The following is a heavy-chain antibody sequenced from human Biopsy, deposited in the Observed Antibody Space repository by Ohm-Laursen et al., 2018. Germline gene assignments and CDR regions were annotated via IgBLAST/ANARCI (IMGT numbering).Heavy chain of an antibody. Sequence: VTLSLTCTVSGDSISSYYWSWIRQPTGKGLEWIGYVYYTGSTDYNPSLQSRVTISVDTSKNHFSLRLRSVTPADTAIYYCARDRGYYSDRTVPGYFDLWGRGTLVTVSS. CDR1: GDSISSYY. CDR2: VYYTGST. J-gene: IGHJ2*01. D-gene: IGHD3-22*01. CDR3: ARDRGYYSDRTVPGYFDL. V-gene: IGHV4-59*01.